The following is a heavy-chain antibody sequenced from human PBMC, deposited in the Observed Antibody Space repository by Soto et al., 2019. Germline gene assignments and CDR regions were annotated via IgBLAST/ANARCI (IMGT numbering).Heavy chain of an antibody. CDR3: ATSLAGSFAS. CDR2: IQRDGSEK. Sequence: EEQLVESGGGLVQRGGSLRLSCAASEFSFSSYWMSWVRQAPAKGLEWVANIQRDGSEKYYVDSVKGPFTISRDNAKSSLYLPMNSLTAEDTALYYCATSLAGSFASWGQGTLVTVSS. V-gene: IGHV3-7*01. D-gene: IGHD6-19*01. J-gene: IGHJ4*02. CDR1: EFSFSSYW.